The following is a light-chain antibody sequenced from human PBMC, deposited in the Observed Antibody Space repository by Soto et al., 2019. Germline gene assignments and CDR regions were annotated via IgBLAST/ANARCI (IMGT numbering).Light chain of an antibody. J-gene: IGLJ1*01. CDR1: SSNIGADYA. V-gene: IGLV1-40*01. CDR2: LNN. Sequence: QSVLTQPPSVSGSPGQRVTVACTRSSSNIGADYAVHWYQQLPGAVPRLVIYLNNNRPSGVPDRISGSKSCTSASLAIPGLQAEDEADYYCQSYDISLSGYVFGTGTKVTVL. CDR3: QSYDISLSGYV.